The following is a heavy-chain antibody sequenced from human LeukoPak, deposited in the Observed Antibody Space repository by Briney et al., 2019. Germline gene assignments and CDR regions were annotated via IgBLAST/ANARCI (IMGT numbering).Heavy chain of an antibody. CDR3: ARDRPAMVRGVSV. CDR1: GFTFNYYA. D-gene: IGHD3-10*01. Sequence: SGGSLRLPCAASGFTFNYYAMTWVRQAPGKGLEWVANIKQDGSEKYYVDSVKGRFTISRDNAKNSLYLQMNSLRAEDTAVYYCARDRPAMVRGVSVWGQGTLVTVSS. J-gene: IGHJ4*02. CDR2: IKQDGSEK. V-gene: IGHV3-7*01.